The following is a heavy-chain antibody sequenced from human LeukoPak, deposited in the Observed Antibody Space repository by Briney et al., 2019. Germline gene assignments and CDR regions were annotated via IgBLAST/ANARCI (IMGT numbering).Heavy chain of an antibody. J-gene: IGHJ3*02. CDR3: TRDRIVVAAWDALDI. Sequence: GGSLRLSCTASGFTFGDYAMSWFRQAPGKGLEWVGFIRSKAYGGTTEYAASVKGRFTISRDDSKSTAYLQMNSLKTEDTAVYYCTRDRIVVAAWDALDIWGQGTMVTVSS. CDR1: GFTFGDYA. D-gene: IGHD2-2*01. V-gene: IGHV3-49*03. CDR2: IRSKAYGGTT.